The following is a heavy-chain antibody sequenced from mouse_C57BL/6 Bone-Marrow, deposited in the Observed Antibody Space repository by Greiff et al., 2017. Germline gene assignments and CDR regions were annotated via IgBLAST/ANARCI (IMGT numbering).Heavy chain of an antibody. D-gene: IGHD2-2*01. CDR1: GYTFTDHT. CDR3: SFYYCYDGDYYAMDY. V-gene: IGHV1-78*01. CDR2: IYPRDGST. Sequence: QVQLQQSDAELVKPGASVKISCKVSGYTFTDHTIHWMKQRPEQGLEWIGYIYPRDGSTKYNEKFKGKATLTADKSSSTAYMQLNSLTSEDSAVYFCSFYYCYDGDYYAMDYWGQGTSVTVSS. J-gene: IGHJ4*01.